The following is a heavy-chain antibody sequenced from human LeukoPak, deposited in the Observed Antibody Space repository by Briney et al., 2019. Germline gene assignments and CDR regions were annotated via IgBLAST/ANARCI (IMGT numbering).Heavy chain of an antibody. D-gene: IGHD6-13*01. CDR3: VKAWLVNRYSSPFAS. Sequence: PGGSLRLSCSASGFTFSNYAMHWVRQAPGKGLEYVSAIISDGSSTYYADSVKGRFTISRDSSKNTLYLQMSSLRAEDTAVYYCVKAWLVNRYSSPFASWGQGTLVTVSS. J-gene: IGHJ5*01. V-gene: IGHV3-64D*09. CDR1: GFTFSNYA. CDR2: IISDGSST.